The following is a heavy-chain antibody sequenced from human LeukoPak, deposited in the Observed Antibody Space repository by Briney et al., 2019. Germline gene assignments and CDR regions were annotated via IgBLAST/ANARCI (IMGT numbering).Heavy chain of an antibody. D-gene: IGHD2-2*01. CDR1: GYTLTELS. Sequence: GASVKVSCKVSGYTLTELSMHWVRQAPGKGLEWMGGFDPEDGETIYAQKFQGRVTMTEDTSTDTAYMELSSLRSEDTAVYYCATGEFCNNSSCYPAFGFWGQGSLVIVSS. CDR3: ATGEFCNNSSCYPAFGF. CDR2: FDPEDGET. J-gene: IGHJ4*02. V-gene: IGHV1-24*01.